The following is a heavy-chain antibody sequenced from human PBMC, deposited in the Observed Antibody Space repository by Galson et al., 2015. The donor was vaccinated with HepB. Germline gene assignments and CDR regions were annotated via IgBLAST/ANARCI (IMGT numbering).Heavy chain of an antibody. D-gene: IGHD3-22*01. CDR1: GFTFSSYA. Sequence: SLRLSCAASGFTFSSYAMHWVRQAPGKGLEWVAVISYDGSNKYYADSVKGRFTISRDNSKNTLYLQMNSLRAEDTAVYYCARGGSSGYYHRSYFDYWGQGTLVTVSS. J-gene: IGHJ4*02. CDR2: ISYDGSNK. CDR3: ARGGSSGYYHRSYFDY. V-gene: IGHV3-30-3*01.